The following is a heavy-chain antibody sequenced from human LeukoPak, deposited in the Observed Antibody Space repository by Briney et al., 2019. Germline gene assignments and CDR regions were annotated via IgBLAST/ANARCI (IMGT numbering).Heavy chain of an antibody. J-gene: IGHJ3*02. D-gene: IGHD7-27*01. CDR2: TDHSDNT. CDR1: GYTFITYS. Sequence: ASVKVSCKASGYTFITYSFSWVRQAPGQGLEWMGWTDHSDNTNSAQKHQGRITMTTDTSTSTAYMELRSLRSDDTAVYYCARLGRGGAFDIWGQGTLVTVSS. CDR3: ARLGRGGAFDI. V-gene: IGHV1-18*01.